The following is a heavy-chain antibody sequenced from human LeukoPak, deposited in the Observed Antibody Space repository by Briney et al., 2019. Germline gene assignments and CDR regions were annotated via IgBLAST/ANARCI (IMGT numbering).Heavy chain of an antibody. J-gene: IGHJ4*02. CDR3: ARGHNYGYNY. D-gene: IGHD5-18*01. V-gene: IGHV3-48*02. CDR1: GFTFSSYG. Sequence: RGSLRLSCAASGFTFSSYGMHWVRQAPGKGLEWVSYISTSSSTINYADSVKGRFTISRDNAKNSLYLHISSLRDEDTAVYYCARGHNYGYNYWGQGTLVTVSS. CDR2: ISTSSSTI.